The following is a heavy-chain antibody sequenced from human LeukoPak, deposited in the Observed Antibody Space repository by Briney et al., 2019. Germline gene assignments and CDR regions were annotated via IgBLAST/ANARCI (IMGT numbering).Heavy chain of an antibody. CDR1: GFTFSGFW. CDR2: INSDGSEG. V-gene: IGHV3-7*03. CDR3: ARSSYSSSSSV. J-gene: IGHJ3*01. D-gene: IGHD6-6*01. Sequence: GGSLRLSRAVSGFTFSGFWMSWSRQAPGKGLEWVASINSDGSEGYYADVVKGRFTISRDNAKNSLYLQINSLRAEDTAVYYCARSSYSSSSSVWGQGTMVTVSS.